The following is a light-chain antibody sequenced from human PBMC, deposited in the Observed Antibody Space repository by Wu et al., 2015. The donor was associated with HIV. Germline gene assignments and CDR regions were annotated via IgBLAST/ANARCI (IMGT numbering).Light chain of an antibody. CDR3: QQHANWPLT. V-gene: IGKV3-11*01. Sequence: EIVLTQSPATLSLSPGERATLSCRASQSVSRDLAWYQQRPGQAPRLLIYDASNRATGIPARFSGSGSGTDFTLTISSLEPEDFAVYYCQQHANWPLTFGQGTRLEIK. CDR2: DAS. CDR1: QSVSRD. J-gene: IGKJ5*01.